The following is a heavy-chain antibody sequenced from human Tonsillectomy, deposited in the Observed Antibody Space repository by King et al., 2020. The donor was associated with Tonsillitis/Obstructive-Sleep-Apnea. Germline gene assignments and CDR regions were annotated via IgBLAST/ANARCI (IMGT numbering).Heavy chain of an antibody. CDR2: INHSGST. CDR1: GGSFSGFY. J-gene: IGHJ3*02. CDR3: ARDPPGVGDAFDI. D-gene: IGHD7-27*01. V-gene: IGHV4-34*01. Sequence: VQLQQWGAGLLKPSETLSLTCAVYGGSFSGFYWTWIRQPPGKGLECIGEINHSGSTDYNPSLKSRVTISVDTSKNQFSLKLSSVTAADTAVYYCARDPPGVGDAFDIWGQGTMVTVSS.